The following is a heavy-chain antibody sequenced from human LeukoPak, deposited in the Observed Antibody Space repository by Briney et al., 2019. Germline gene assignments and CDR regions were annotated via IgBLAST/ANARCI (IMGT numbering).Heavy chain of an antibody. J-gene: IGHJ4*02. D-gene: IGHD5-18*01. V-gene: IGHV3-30*18. CDR1: GFTFSSYG. CDR2: ISNDGSKK. CDR3: AKDRYSYAFEYSDS. Sequence: GGSLRLSCAASGFTFSSYGMHWVRQAPGKGLDWVAVISNDGSKKYYADSVKGRFTISRDNSKNTLSLQVSSLRTEGTAVYYCAKDRYSYAFEYSDSWGQGTLVTVSS.